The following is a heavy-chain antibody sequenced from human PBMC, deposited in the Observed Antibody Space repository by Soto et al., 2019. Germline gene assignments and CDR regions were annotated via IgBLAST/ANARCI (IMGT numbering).Heavy chain of an antibody. CDR1: GYTFTTYG. Sequence: QVHLVQSGAEVKKPGASVKVSCKGSGYTFTTYGITWVRQAPGQGLEWMGWISAHNGNTNYAQKHQGRVTVTRDTSTITAYMELRSLRSADTAVYYCARGRYGDYWGQGALVTVSS. J-gene: IGHJ4*02. V-gene: IGHV1-18*01. D-gene: IGHD1-1*01. CDR2: ISAHNGNT. CDR3: ARGRYGDY.